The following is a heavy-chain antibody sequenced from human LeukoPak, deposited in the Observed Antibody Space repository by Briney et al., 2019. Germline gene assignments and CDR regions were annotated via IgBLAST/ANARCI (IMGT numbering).Heavy chain of an antibody. J-gene: IGHJ4*02. CDR1: GGSISSSSYY. Sequence: PSETLSLTCTVSGGSISSSSYYWGWIRQPPGKGLEWIGSIYYSGSTYYNPSLKSRVTISVDTSKNQFSLKLSSVTAADTAVYYCASPLLGSPPTDDYWGQGTLVTVSS. V-gene: IGHV4-39*01. D-gene: IGHD1-26*01. CDR2: IYYSGST. CDR3: ASPLLGSPPTDDY.